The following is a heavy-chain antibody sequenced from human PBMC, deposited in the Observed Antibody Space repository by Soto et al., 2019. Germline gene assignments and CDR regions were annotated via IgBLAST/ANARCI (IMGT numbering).Heavy chain of an antibody. J-gene: IGHJ4*02. CDR2: LSDSGGSI. Sequence: EVQLLESGGGLVQPGGSLRLSCTASGFTFSRHAMTWVRQAPGKGLEWVSGLSDSGGSIYYADSVKGRFTISRDNSMNTLYLPMNTLRAAETAVYYCAGVSCSWYAGFFDLWGQGTLVTVSS. V-gene: IGHV3-23*01. D-gene: IGHD6-13*01. CDR3: AGVSCSWYAGFFDL. CDR1: GFTFSRHA.